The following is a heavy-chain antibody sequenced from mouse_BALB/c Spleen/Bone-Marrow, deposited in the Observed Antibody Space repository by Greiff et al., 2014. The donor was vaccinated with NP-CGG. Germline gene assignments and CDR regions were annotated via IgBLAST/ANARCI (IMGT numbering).Heavy chain of an antibody. V-gene: IGHV1-31*01. CDR2: INPYNGAT. Sequence: VQLQQSGPELVKPGASVKISCKASGYSFTGYYMHWVKQSHVKSLEWIGRINPYNGATSYNQNFKDKASLTVDKSSSTAYMELHSLTSEDSAVYYCARGYGNYDYWYFDVWGAGTTVTVFS. J-gene: IGHJ1*01. CDR1: GYSFTGYY. D-gene: IGHD2-1*01. CDR3: ARGYGNYDYWYFDV.